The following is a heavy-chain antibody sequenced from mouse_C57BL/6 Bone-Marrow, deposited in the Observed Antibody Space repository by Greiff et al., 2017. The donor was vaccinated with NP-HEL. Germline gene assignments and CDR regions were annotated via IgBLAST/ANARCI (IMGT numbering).Heavy chain of an antibody. CDR1: GYTFTSYW. CDR3: ARNYGLDFDY. Sequence: QVQLQQPGAELVMPGASVKLSCKASGYTFTSYWMHWVKQRPGQGLEWIGEIDPSDSYTNYNQKFKGKSTLTVDKSSSTAYMQLSSLTSEDSAVYYCARNYGLDFDYWGQGTTLTVSS. D-gene: IGHD1-1*01. J-gene: IGHJ2*01. V-gene: IGHV1-69*01. CDR2: IDPSDSYT.